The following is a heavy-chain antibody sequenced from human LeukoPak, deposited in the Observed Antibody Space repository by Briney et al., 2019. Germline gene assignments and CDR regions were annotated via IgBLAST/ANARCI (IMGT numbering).Heavy chain of an antibody. CDR3: ATSVTSSSGWYYGY. CDR1: GGFISSLSYY. J-gene: IGHJ4*02. CDR2: IYYGGRT. V-gene: IGHV4-39*01. Sequence: PSETLSLTCSVSGGFISSLSYYWGWVRQPPGTGLEWIGSIYYGGRTYYNPSLKSRVTMPVGTSKNQFSLKLSSVTAADTAIYYCATSVTSSSGWYYGYWGQGSLVTVSS. D-gene: IGHD6-19*01.